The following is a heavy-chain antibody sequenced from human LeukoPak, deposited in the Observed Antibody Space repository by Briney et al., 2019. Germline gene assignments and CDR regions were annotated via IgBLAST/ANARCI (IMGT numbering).Heavy chain of an antibody. J-gene: IGHJ4*02. CDR3: ARRGSGRSFDS. D-gene: IGHD1-14*01. V-gene: IGHV3-23*01. CDR2: ISGSGDIT. Sequence: GGSLRLSCAASGFTFSNYAMTWVRQAPGKGLEWVSAISGSGDITYYADSVKGRFTISRDNSKNTLYLQMNSLRAEDTAVYYCARRGSGRSFDSWGQGTLVTVSS. CDR1: GFTFSNYA.